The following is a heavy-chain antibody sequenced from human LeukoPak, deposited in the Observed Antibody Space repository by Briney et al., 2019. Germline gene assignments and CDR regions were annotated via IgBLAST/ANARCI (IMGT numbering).Heavy chain of an antibody. CDR3: ARDGGYCSSTNCYLGV. Sequence: GGSLRLSCAASGFTFSSYSMNWVRQAPGKGLEWVSYISSSSSTIYYADSVKARFTISRDNAKNSKYMQMNSLRAEDTAVYYCARDGGYCSSTNCYLGVWGQGTMVTVSS. V-gene: IGHV3-48*01. D-gene: IGHD2-2*01. CDR2: ISSSSSTI. CDR1: GFTFSSYS. J-gene: IGHJ3*01.